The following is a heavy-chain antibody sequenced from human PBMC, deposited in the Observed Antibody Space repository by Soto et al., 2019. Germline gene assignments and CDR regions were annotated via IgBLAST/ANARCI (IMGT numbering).Heavy chain of an antibody. J-gene: IGHJ4*02. CDR1: SGSISSSNW. CDR3: ARVFNGVRGVFDY. V-gene: IGHV4-4*02. CDR2: IYHSGST. D-gene: IGHD3-10*01. Sequence: QVQLQESGPGLVKPSGTLSLTCAVSSGSISSSNWWSWVRQPPGKGLEWIGEIYHSGSTNSNPSLESRVPISVDKSKNQFSLKLSSVTAADTAVYYCARVFNGVRGVFDYWGQGTLVTVSS.